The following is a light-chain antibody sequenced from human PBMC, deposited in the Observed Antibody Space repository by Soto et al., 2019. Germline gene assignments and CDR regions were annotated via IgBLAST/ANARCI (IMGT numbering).Light chain of an antibody. Sequence: QSVLTQPASVSGSPGQSVTISCARTSSDVGGYNFVSWYQQHPGNAPQLMIYDVSSRPSGVSNRFSGSKSGNTASLTISGVQAEDEADYYCSSYTSSYTYVFGTGTKLTVL. V-gene: IGLV2-14*03. CDR3: SSYTSSYTYV. CDR1: SSDVGGYNF. CDR2: DVS. J-gene: IGLJ1*01.